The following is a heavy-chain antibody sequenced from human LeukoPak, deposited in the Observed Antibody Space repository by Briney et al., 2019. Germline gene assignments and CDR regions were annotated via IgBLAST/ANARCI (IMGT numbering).Heavy chain of an antibody. CDR3: ARDYDILTGYYVYDY. CDR1: GYTFTSYY. Sequence: GASVKVSCKASGYTFTSYYMHWVRQAPGQGLEWMGIINPSGGSTSYAQKFQGRVTMTRNMSTSTVYMELSSLRSDDTAVYYCARDYDILTGYYVYDYWGQGTLVTVSS. J-gene: IGHJ4*02. D-gene: IGHD3-9*01. V-gene: IGHV1-46*01. CDR2: INPSGGST.